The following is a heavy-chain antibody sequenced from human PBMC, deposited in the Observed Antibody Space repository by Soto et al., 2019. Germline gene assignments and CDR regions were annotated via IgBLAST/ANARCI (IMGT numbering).Heavy chain of an antibody. CDR3: ARYCSSTSCYALWYFDL. Sequence: QVQLQESGPGLVKPSETLSLTCTVSVGSISSYYWSWIRQPPGKGLEWIGYIYYSGSTNYNPSLKSRVTIAKDTYKNEFTLKLSSVTAAYTAVYYCARYCSSTSCYALWYFDLWGRGTLVTVSS. CDR1: VGSISSYY. V-gene: IGHV4-59*08. J-gene: IGHJ2*01. D-gene: IGHD2-2*01. CDR2: IYYSGST.